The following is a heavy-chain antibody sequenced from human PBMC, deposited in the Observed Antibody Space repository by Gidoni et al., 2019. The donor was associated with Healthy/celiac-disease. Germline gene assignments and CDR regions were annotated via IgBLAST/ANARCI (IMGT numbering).Heavy chain of an antibody. D-gene: IGHD3-10*01. CDR1: GITSSSHA. CDR3: ARGLTMILGVPEV. J-gene: IGHJ4*02. V-gene: IGHV3-30-3*01. Sequence: QVQLVESGGGVVQPWGSLRLCCAARGITSSSHAIHWVRQAPGKGLEWVAVISYDGSNKYYADSVKGRFTISRDNSKNTLYLQMNSLRAEDTAVYYCARGLTMILGVPEVWGQGTLVTVSA. CDR2: ISYDGSNK.